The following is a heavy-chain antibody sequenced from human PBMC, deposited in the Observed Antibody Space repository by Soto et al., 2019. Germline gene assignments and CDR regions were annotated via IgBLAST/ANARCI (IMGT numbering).Heavy chain of an antibody. J-gene: IGHJ4*02. CDR3: AKDPRWSGIAVAGYFDY. D-gene: IGHD6-19*01. CDR1: GFTFSSYG. Sequence: GGSLRLSCAASGFTFSSYGMHWVRQAPGKGLEWVAVISYDGSNKYYADSVKGRFTISRDNSKNTLYLQMNSLRAEDTAVYYCAKDPRWSGIAVAGYFDYWGQGTLVTVSS. CDR2: ISYDGSNK. V-gene: IGHV3-30*18.